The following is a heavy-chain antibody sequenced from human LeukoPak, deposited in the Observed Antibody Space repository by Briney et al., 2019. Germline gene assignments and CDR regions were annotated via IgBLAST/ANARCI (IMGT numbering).Heavy chain of an antibody. Sequence: GGSLRLSCAASGFTFSSYAMSWVRQAPGKGLEWVSAISGSGGSTYYADSVKGRFTISRDNSKNTLYLQMNSLRAEDTAVYYWAKDPVQKHYYYYYYMDVWGKGNTVTGSS. CDR2: ISGSGGST. D-gene: IGHD4-11*01. CDR1: GFTFSSYA. V-gene: IGHV3-23*01. CDR3: AKDPVQKHYYYYYYMDV. J-gene: IGHJ6*03.